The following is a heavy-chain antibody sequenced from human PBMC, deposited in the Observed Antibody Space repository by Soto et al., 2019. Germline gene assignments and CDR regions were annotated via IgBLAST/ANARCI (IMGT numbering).Heavy chain of an antibody. CDR3: AKGMYYDFWSGSRNSYYYGLDV. J-gene: IGHJ6*02. CDR1: GFTFSNYA. Sequence: GGSLRLSCAASGFTFSNYAMTWVRQAPGKGLEWVSGISGGGGSTYYADSVKGRFTISRDNSKKTLFLQMNSLRAEDTALYYCAKGMYYDFWSGSRNSYYYGLDVWGQGTTVTVSS. V-gene: IGHV3-23*01. CDR2: ISGGGGST. D-gene: IGHD3-3*01.